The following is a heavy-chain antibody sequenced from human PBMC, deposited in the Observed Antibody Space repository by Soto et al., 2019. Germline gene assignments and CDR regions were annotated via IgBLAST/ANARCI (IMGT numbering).Heavy chain of an antibody. CDR3: ARRTIAYWYFDL. CDR1: GYTFTSYD. D-gene: IGHD1-1*01. CDR2: MNANSGNT. J-gene: IGHJ2*01. Sequence: QVQLVQSGAEVKKPGASVKVSCKASGYTFTSYDINWVRQATGQGLEWMGWMNANSGNTGYAQKFQGRITMTRDTSMSTAYMELSSLTSEDTAVYYCARRTIAYWYFDLWGRGTLVNVSS. V-gene: IGHV1-8*01.